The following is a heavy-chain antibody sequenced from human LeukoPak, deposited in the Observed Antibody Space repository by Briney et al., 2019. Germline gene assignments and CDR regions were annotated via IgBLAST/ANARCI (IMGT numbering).Heavy chain of an antibody. CDR3: ARHQSLYYYYYYMDV. CDR1: GGSISSSHW. J-gene: IGHJ6*03. V-gene: IGHV4-4*02. CDR2: INHSGST. Sequence: PSETLSLTCAVSGGSISSSHWWSWVRQPPGKGLEWIGEINHSGSTNYNPSLKSRVTISVDTSKNQFSLKLSSVTAADTAVYYCARHQSLYYYYYYMDVWGKGTTVTISS.